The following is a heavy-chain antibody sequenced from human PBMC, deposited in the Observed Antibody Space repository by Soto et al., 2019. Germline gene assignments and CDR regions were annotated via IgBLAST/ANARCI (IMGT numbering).Heavy chain of an antibody. J-gene: IGHJ4*02. CDR2: ISSSSSTI. CDR3: ARDRLCGGLPCAYLDC. V-gene: IGHV3-48*02. D-gene: IGHD6-19*01. Sequence: GRTRRLSGSASGFTSISYSMNWVRQGPGKGLEWVSYISSSSSTIYYADSVKGRFTISRDNAKNSLYLQMNSLRDEDTAVYYCARDRLCGGLPCAYLDCWGQGTLVTVSS. CDR1: GFTSISYS.